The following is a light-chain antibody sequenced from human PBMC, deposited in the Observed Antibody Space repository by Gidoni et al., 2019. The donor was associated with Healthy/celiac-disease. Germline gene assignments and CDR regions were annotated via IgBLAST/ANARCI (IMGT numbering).Light chain of an antibody. CDR2: QDS. CDR1: KLGDKY. Sequence: SYELTQPPSVSVSPGQTASITCSGDKLGDKYACWYQQKPGQSPVLVIYQDSKRPSGIPVRFSGSNSGNTATLTISGTPAMDEADYSCQAWDSSTYVFGTGTKVTVL. CDR3: QAWDSSTYV. J-gene: IGLJ1*01. V-gene: IGLV3-1*01.